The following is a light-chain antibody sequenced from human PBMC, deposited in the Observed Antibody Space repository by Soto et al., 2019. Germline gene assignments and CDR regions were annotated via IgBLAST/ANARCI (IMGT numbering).Light chain of an antibody. CDR2: AAS. CDR3: QQANSFPWT. J-gene: IGKJ1*01. V-gene: IGKV1-12*01. Sequence: DVQISHSPSSVSASVGDRVTMTCRASQGISSWLVWYQQKPGKAPKLLIYAASSLQSGVPSRFSGSGSGTDFTLTISGLQPEDLATYYCQQANSFPWTFGQGTKVDIK. CDR1: QGISSW.